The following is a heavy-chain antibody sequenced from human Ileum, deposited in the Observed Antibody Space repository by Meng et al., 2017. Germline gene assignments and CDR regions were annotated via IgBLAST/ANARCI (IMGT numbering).Heavy chain of an antibody. J-gene: IGHJ4*02. CDR1: SGSISSNTY. V-gene: IGHV4-4*02. CDR2: ISHSGSA. Sequence: QVQLQEAGPGLVRPSGTLSLPCAVSSGSISSNTYWSWVRQPPGKGLEWIGQISHSGSAYYNPSLKSRVTMSVDKSKSQFSLMLTSVTAADTAIYYCARHGGYSQDFWGQGTLVTVSS. CDR3: ARHGGYSQDF. D-gene: IGHD4-23*01.